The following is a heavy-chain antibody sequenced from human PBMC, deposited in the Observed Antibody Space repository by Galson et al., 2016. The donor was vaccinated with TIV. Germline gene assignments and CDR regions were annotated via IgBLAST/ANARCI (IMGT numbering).Heavy chain of an antibody. V-gene: IGHV4-38-2*02. J-gene: IGHJ6*02. CDR3: MREGSTVTMHHYFGMDV. D-gene: IGHD4-17*01. CDR2: IYESGTA. Sequence: ETLSLTCAVSGSSIKSGYYWGWIRQPPGKGLQWIGSIYESGTAYSNPSLMSRLTLSVDTSKNQFSLKLSSVTAADTAVYYCMREGSTVTMHHYFGMDVWGQGTSVTVSS. CDR1: GSSIKSGYY.